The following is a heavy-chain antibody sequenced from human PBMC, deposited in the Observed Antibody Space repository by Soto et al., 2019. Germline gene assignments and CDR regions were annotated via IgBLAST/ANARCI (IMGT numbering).Heavy chain of an antibody. D-gene: IGHD2-8*01. V-gene: IGHV5-10-1*01. CDR1: GYTFSAFW. Sequence: GESLKISCQASGYTFSAFWITWVRQMPGKGLEWMATIDPRDSYSNYSLSFQGHVTISADKSIGSAYLHWSTLEASDTAIYYCARLSTGFCTKNTCQLYLGMDVWGQGTTVTVSS. J-gene: IGHJ6*02. CDR2: IDPRDSYS. CDR3: ARLSTGFCTKNTCQLYLGMDV.